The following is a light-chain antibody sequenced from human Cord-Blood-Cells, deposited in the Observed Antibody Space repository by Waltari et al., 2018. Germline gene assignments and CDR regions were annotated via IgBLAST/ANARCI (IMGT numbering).Light chain of an antibody. CDR1: SSDVGGYNL. CDR2: EGS. CDR3: CSYAGSSTL. J-gene: IGLJ2*01. Sequence: QSALTQPASVSGSPGQSITIPCTGPSSDVGGYNLVSWYQQHPGKAPKLMIYEGSKRPSGVSNRFSGSKSGNTASLTISGLQAEDEADYYCCSYAGSSTLFGGGTKLTVL. V-gene: IGLV2-23*01.